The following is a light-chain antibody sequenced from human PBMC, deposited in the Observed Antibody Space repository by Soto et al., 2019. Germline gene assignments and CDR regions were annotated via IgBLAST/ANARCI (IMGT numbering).Light chain of an antibody. Sequence: EIVMTQSLATLSVSPGERATLSCRASQSVSSNLAWYQQKPGQAPRLLIYDASNRATGIPARFSGSGSGTDFTLTISRLEPEDFAVYYCQQRSNWPITFGQGTRLEIK. CDR1: QSVSSN. J-gene: IGKJ5*01. CDR3: QQRSNWPIT. CDR2: DAS. V-gene: IGKV3-11*01.